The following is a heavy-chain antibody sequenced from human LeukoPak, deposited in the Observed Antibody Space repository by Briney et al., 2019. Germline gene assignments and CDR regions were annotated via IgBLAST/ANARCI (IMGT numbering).Heavy chain of an antibody. CDR2: INPNSGGR. J-gene: IGHJ4*02. CDR1: GYTFTGYY. V-gene: IGHV1-2*02. Sequence: GASVKVSCKASGYTFTGYYMHRVRQAPGQGLEWMGWINPNSGGRNYAQKFQGRVTMTRDTSTSTVYMELSSLRSEDTAVYYCGRDKLDNWNDQDGDYWGQGTLVTVSS. D-gene: IGHD1-20*01. CDR3: GRDKLDNWNDQDGDY.